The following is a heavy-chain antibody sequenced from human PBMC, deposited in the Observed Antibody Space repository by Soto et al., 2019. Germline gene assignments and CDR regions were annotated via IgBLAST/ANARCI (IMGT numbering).Heavy chain of an antibody. V-gene: IGHV1-69*01. Sequence: QVQLVQSGAEVKKPGSSVKVSCKASGGTFSSYAISWVRQAPGQGLEWMGGIIPIFGTANYAQKFQGRVTITADESTSTAYMELSRLRSEDTAVYYCARSGNCGGDCYSGSYYWGQGTLVTVSS. CDR1: GGTFSSYA. CDR2: IIPIFGTA. D-gene: IGHD2-21*02. CDR3: ARSGNCGGDCYSGSYY. J-gene: IGHJ4*02.